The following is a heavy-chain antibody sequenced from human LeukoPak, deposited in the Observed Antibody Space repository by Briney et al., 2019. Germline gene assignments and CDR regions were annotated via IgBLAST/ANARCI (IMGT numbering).Heavy chain of an antibody. CDR1: GFTFRDYY. D-gene: IGHD6-13*01. V-gene: IGHV3-11*06. J-gene: IGHJ4*02. CDR3: ARDIPHGIAAAGTRYCFDY. Sequence: GGSLRLSCAASGFTFRDYYMSWIRQAPGKGLEWVSYISSSSSYTNYADSVKGRFTISRDNAKNSLYLQMNSLRAEDTAVYYCARDIPHGIAAAGTRYCFDYWGQGTLVTVSS. CDR2: ISSSSSYT.